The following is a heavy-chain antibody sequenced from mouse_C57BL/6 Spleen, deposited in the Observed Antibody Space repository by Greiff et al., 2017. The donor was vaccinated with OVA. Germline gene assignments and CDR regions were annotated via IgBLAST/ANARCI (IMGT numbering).Heavy chain of an antibody. J-gene: IGHJ2*01. CDR1: GYAFSSSW. V-gene: IGHV1-82*01. Sequence: VQLQQSGPELVKPGASVKISCKASGYAFSSSWMNWVKQRPGKGLEWIGRIYPGDGDTNYNGKFKGKATLTADKSSSTAYMQLSSLTSEDSAVYYCARTSDDDYYERNYFDDWGQGTTLTVSS. D-gene: IGHD2-3*01. CDR2: IYPGDGDT. CDR3: ARTSDDDYYERNYFDD.